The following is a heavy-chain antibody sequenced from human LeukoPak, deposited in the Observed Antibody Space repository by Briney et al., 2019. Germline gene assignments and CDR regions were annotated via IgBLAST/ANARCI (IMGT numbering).Heavy chain of an antibody. CDR1: GFTFNNYA. D-gene: IGHD3-22*01. Sequence: GGSLRLSCAASGFTFNNYAMYWVRQAPGKGLEWVSFITPNADRTSYADSVEGRFTISRDNPRNTLYMQMNSLRDEDTAVYYCAIMHGYYDGSGYWVQWGQGTLVTVSS. V-gene: IGHV3-23*01. J-gene: IGHJ1*01. CDR2: ITPNADRT. CDR3: AIMHGYYDGSGYWVQ.